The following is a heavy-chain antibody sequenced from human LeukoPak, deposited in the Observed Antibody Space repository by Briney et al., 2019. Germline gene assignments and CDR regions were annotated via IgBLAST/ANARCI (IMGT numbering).Heavy chain of an antibody. CDR1: GFTLNSYA. V-gene: IGHV3-30*01. D-gene: IGHD2-2*01. J-gene: IGHJ4*02. CDR3: ARDKWRSSTSCHDLDS. CDR2: ISYDGSNK. Sequence: GGSLRLSCAASGFTLNSYAMHWVRQAPGKGLEWVAVISYDGSNKYYADSVKGRFTISRENSKNTLYLQMNSLRAEDTAVYHCARDKWRSSTSCHDLDSWGQGTLVTVSS.